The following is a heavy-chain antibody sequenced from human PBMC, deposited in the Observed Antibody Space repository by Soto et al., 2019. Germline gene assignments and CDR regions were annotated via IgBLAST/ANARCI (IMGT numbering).Heavy chain of an antibody. D-gene: IGHD4-4*01. CDR1: GYSFTSYW. Sequence: PXESLKISFKGSGYSFTSYWISWVRQIPGKGLEWMGRIDPSDSYTNYSPSFQGHVTISADKSISTAYLQWSSLKASDTAMYYCARLRIPLDDINYAFDYWGQGTLVTVSS. V-gene: IGHV5-10-1*01. J-gene: IGHJ4*02. CDR3: ARLRIPLDDINYAFDY. CDR2: IDPSDSYT.